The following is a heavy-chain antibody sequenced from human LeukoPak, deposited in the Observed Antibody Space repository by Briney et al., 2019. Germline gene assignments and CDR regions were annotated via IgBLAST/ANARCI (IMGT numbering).Heavy chain of an antibody. CDR1: GFTFTTYG. CDR3: AKDSHWILFDD. CDR2: IGGSGTRA. J-gene: IGHJ4*02. Sequence: GSLRLSCSASGFTFTTYGMNWVRQAPGKGLEWVSGIGGSGTRAYYADSVKGRFTISRDNSKNTLYLQMNSLRDEDTAVYYCAKDSHWILFDDWGQGTLVTVSS. D-gene: IGHD2-2*03. V-gene: IGHV3-23*01.